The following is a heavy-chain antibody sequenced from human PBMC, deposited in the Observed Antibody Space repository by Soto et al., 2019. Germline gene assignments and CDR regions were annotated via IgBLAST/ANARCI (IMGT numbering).Heavy chain of an antibody. CDR1: GGTFSSYA. Sequence: SVKGSCKAAGGTFSSYAISWVRQAPGQGLEWMGGIIPIFGTANYAQKFQGRVTITADESTSTAYMELSSLRSEDTAVYYCASTGVVVVPAAELECFDHSGPGNLVTVSS. V-gene: IGHV1-69*13. J-gene: IGHJ5*02. D-gene: IGHD2-2*01. CDR3: ASTGVVVVPAAELECFDH. CDR2: IIPIFGTA.